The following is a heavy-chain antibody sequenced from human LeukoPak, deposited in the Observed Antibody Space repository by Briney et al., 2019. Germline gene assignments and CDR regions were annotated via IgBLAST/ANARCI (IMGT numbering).Heavy chain of an antibody. CDR2: IRYDGSDK. Sequence: PGGSLRLSCAASGFTFSNYGMHWVRQAPGKGLEWVSFIRYDGSDKYYADSVKSRFTISRDNSKNTLYLQMNSLRAEDTAVYHCAKAPSRGYDTSGYYSWGQGTLVTVSS. J-gene: IGHJ4*02. CDR1: GFTFSNYG. CDR3: AKAPSRGYDTSGYYS. V-gene: IGHV3-30*02. D-gene: IGHD3-22*01.